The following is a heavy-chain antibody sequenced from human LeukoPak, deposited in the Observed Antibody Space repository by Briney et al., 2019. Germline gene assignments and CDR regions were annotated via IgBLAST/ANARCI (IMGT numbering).Heavy chain of an antibody. J-gene: IGHJ4*02. D-gene: IGHD2-21*01. V-gene: IGHV3-30*02. Sequence: GESLQISCAASGFTFSSYGMHWVRQAPGKGLEWVAFIRYDGSNKYYADSVKGRFTISRDNSKNTLYLQMNSLRAEDTAVYYCANVADCGGDCYFPAPFDYWGQGTLVTVSS. CDR2: IRYDGSNK. CDR1: GFTFSSYG. CDR3: ANVADCGGDCYFPAPFDY.